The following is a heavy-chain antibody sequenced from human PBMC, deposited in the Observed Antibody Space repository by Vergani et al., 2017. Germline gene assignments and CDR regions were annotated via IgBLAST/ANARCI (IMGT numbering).Heavy chain of an antibody. CDR1: GFTFSDHY. V-gene: IGHV3-72*01. CDR3: ARFSYYYGMDV. Sequence: VQLVESGGGLVKPGGSLRLSCAASGFTFSDHYMDWVRQAPGKGLEWVGRTRNKANSYTTEYAASVKGRFTISRDDSKNSLYLQMNSLKTEDTAVYYCARFSYYYGMDVWGQGTTVTVSS. CDR2: TRNKANSYTT. J-gene: IGHJ6*02. D-gene: IGHD3-3*01.